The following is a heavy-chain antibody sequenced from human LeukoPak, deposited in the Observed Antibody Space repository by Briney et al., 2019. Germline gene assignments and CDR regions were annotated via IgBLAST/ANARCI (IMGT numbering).Heavy chain of an antibody. J-gene: IGHJ6*03. D-gene: IGHD3-3*01. V-gene: IGHV3-11*04. CDR3: ARAYKTYDFWSGYYTPHYYYMDV. Sequence: GGSLRLSCAASGFTFSDYYMSWIRQAPGKGLEWVSYISSSGSTIYYADSVKGRFTISRDNAKNSLYLQMNSLRAEDTAVYYCARAYKTYDFWSGYYTPHYYYMDVWGKGTTVTVSS. CDR1: GFTFSDYY. CDR2: ISSSGSTI.